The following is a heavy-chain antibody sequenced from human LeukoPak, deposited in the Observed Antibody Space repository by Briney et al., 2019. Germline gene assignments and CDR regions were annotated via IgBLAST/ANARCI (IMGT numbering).Heavy chain of an antibody. D-gene: IGHD6-13*01. CDR2: IYYSGST. CDR1: GGSISSYY. Sequence: SETLSLTCTVSGGSISSYYWSWIRQPPGKGLEWIGYIYYSGSTNYNPSLKSRVTISVDTSKNQFSLKLSSVTAADTAVYYCARVGSSWYRLDAFDIWGQGTMVTVSS. CDR3: ARVGSSWYRLDAFDI. J-gene: IGHJ3*02. V-gene: IGHV4-59*01.